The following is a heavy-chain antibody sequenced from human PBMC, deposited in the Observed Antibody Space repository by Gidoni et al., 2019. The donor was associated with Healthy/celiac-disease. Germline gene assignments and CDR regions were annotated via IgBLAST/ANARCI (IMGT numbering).Heavy chain of an antibody. CDR2: INAGNGNT. J-gene: IGHJ4*02. V-gene: IGHV1-3*01. Sequence: QVQLVQSGAEVKKPGASVTVSCKASGYTFTSYAMHWVRQAPGQRLEWMGWINAGNGNTKYSQKFQGRVTITRDTSASTAYMELSSLRSEDTAVYYCARWSSSLDYWGQGTLVTVSS. D-gene: IGHD2-2*01. CDR1: GYTFTSYA. CDR3: ARWSSSLDY.